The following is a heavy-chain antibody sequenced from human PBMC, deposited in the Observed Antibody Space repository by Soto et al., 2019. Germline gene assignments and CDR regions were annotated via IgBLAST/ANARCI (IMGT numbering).Heavy chain of an antibody. CDR1: GGSISSGGYS. J-gene: IGHJ3*02. CDR2: IYHSGST. V-gene: IGHV4-30-2*01. Sequence: SETLSLTCAVSGGSISSGGYSWSWIRQPPGKGLEWIGYIYHSGSTYYNPSLKSRVTISVDRSKNQFSLKLSSVTAADTAVYYCASNRVIDAFDIWGQGTMVTVSS. CDR3: ASNRVIDAFDI. D-gene: IGHD3-16*02.